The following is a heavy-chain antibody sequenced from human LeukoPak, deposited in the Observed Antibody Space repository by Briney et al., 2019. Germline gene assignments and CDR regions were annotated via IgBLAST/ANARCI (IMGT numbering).Heavy chain of an antibody. J-gene: IGHJ3*02. Sequence: GRSLRLSCAASGFTFSSYGMHWVRQAPGKGLEWVAVISYDGSNKYYADSVKGRFTISRDNSKNTLYLQMNSLRAEDTAVCYCAKPSGSWPDDAFDIWGQGTMVTVSS. CDR1: GFTFSSYG. CDR2: ISYDGSNK. V-gene: IGHV3-30*18. CDR3: AKPSGSWPDDAFDI. D-gene: IGHD1-26*01.